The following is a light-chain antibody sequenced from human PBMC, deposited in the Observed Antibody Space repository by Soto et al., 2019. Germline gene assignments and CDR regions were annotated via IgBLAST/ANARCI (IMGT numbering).Light chain of an antibody. CDR1: QSISTE. CDR3: QRYHNCPLT. CDR2: SAS. J-gene: IGKJ2*01. V-gene: IGKV3-15*01. Sequence: DIQMTQSPATLSVSLGERATISCRASQSISTELAWYQQKPGQPPRLLIYSASTMATGVPARFTGSGSGSEFTLTISGLQPEDFAVYYCQRYHNCPLTFGQGTRLEI.